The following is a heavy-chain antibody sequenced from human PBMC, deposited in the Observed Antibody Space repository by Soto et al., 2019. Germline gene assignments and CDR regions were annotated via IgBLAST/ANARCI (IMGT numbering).Heavy chain of an antibody. CDR3: ARLRRYDYIWESYRSVSDGIDI. CDR2: IKQDGSEK. Sequence: GGSLILPCAASGFTFIRYWISWVRQAPGKGKEWVANIKQDGSEKYYVDSVKGRFTISRDNAKNSLYLQMNSLRAEDTAVYYCARLRRYDYIWESYRSVSDGIDIWGQGTMVTVSS. D-gene: IGHD3-16*02. V-gene: IGHV3-7*02. J-gene: IGHJ3*02. CDR1: GFTFIRYW.